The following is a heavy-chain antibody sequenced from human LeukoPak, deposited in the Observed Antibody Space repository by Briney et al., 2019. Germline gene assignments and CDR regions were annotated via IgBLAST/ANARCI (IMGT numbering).Heavy chain of an antibody. CDR1: GFNFSDYY. Sequence: PGGSLRLSCATSGFNFSDYYMSWIRQAPGKGLEWVSYISSSGSTIYYADSVKGRFTISRDNAKNSLYLQMNSLRAEDTAVYYCALLWGLLWFGEPIAWGQGTLVTVSS. V-gene: IGHV3-11*01. CDR3: ALLWGLLWFGEPIA. D-gene: IGHD3-10*01. CDR2: ISSSGSTI. J-gene: IGHJ4*02.